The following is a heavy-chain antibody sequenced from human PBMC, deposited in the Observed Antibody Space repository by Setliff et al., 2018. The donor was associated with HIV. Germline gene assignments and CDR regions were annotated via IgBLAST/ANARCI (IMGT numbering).Heavy chain of an antibody. D-gene: IGHD3-10*01. V-gene: IGHV1-18*01. CDR1: GYSLPSYG. CDR2: ISTHNGDT. J-gene: IGHJ3*01. Sequence: RASVKVSCKASGYSLPSYGFSWVRQAPGQGLEWVGWISTHNGDTSYAQKVQGRATMTTDTLTMTTYMELTSLRSGDTAVYYCARYLGGNEFDVWGQGTKVT. CDR3: ARYLGGNEFDV.